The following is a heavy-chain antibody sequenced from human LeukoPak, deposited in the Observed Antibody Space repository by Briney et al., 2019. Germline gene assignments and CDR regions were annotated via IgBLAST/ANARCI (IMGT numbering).Heavy chain of an antibody. CDR1: GFTFSSYD. V-gene: IGHV3-13*04. CDR3: ARNRGIAAAGTPYYYYGMDV. D-gene: IGHD6-13*01. Sequence: GGSLRLSCAASGFTFSSYDMHWVRQATGKGLEWVSAIGTAGDTYYPGSVKGRFTISRENAKNSLYLQMNSLRAGDTAVYYCARNRGIAAAGTPYYYYGMDVWGQGTTVTVSS. CDR2: IGTAGDT. J-gene: IGHJ6*02.